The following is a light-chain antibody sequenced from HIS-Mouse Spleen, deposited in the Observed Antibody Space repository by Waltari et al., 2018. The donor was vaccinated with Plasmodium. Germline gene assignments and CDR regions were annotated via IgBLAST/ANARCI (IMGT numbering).Light chain of an antibody. CDR3: SSYAGSNNLV. Sequence: QSALTQPPSASGSPGQSVTISCTGTSSYVVGYNYVSWYQQHPGKAPKLMIYEVSKRPAVVPDRFSGSKSGNTASLTVSGLQAEDEADYYCSSYAGSNNLVFGGGTKLTVL. CDR1: SSYVVGYNY. CDR2: EVS. J-gene: IGLJ2*01. V-gene: IGLV2-8*01.